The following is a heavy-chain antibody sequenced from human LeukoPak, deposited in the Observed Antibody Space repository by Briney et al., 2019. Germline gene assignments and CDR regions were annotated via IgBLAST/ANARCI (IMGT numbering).Heavy chain of an antibody. CDR3: ARDKLRLGELSLDY. Sequence: SGGSLRLSCAASGFTFSSYAMSWVRQAPGKGLEWVSAISGSGGSTYYADSVKGRFTISRDNSKNTLYLQMNSLRAEGTAVYYCARDKLRLGELSLDYWGQGTLVTVSS. CDR2: ISGSGGST. CDR1: GFTFSSYA. J-gene: IGHJ4*02. D-gene: IGHD3-16*02. V-gene: IGHV3-23*01.